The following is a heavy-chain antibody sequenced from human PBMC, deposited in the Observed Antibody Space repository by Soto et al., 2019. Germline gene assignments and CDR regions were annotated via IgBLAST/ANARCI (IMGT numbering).Heavy chain of an antibody. CDR1: GFTFSSYT. D-gene: IGHD2-21*02. CDR2: ISSSSSYI. V-gene: IGHV3-21*01. Sequence: EVQLVESGGGLVQPGGSLRLSCAASGFTFSSYTMNWVRQAPGKGLEWVSSISSSSSYIYYADSVKGRFTISRDNAKNSLYLQMNSLRAEDTGVYYCARAPWGGDSDGMDVWGQGTTVTVSS. CDR3: ARAPWGGDSDGMDV. J-gene: IGHJ6*02.